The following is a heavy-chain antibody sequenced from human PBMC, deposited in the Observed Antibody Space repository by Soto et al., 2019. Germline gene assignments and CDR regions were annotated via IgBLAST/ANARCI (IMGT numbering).Heavy chain of an antibody. J-gene: IGHJ6*02. CDR2: ITSSSDTI. CDR3: ARVVVVIPPGYYYAMDV. CDR1: GFTFSSFH. Sequence: GSLRLSCAASGFTFSSFHMNWVRQAPGRGLEWVAYITSSSDTIYYSDSVKGRFIISRDNGKISLFLQMNSLRDEDTAVYYCARVVVVIPPGYYYAMDVWGQGTTVTVSS. D-gene: IGHD3-22*01. V-gene: IGHV3-48*02.